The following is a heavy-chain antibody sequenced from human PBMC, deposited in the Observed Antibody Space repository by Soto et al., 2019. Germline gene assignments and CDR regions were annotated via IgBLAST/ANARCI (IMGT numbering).Heavy chain of an antibody. CDR3: ARDHLLGPNGFDY. D-gene: IGHD3-16*01. V-gene: IGHV3-23*01. J-gene: IGHJ4*02. CDR2: VSGSGHNT. CDR1: GFTFSSYA. Sequence: GGSLRLSCAASGFTFSSYAMSWVGQAPGKGLEWVSTVSGSGHNTYDADSVKGRFTISRDNSKNTLYLQMNSLRAEDTAVYYCARDHLLGPNGFDYWGQGTLVTVSS.